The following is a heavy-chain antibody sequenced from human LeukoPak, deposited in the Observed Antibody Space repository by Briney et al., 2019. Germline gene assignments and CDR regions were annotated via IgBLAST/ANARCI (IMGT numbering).Heavy chain of an antibody. CDR1: GGSISSSSYY. D-gene: IGHD5-18*01. CDR2: IYYSGST. J-gene: IGHJ4*02. V-gene: IGHV4-39*07. CDR3: ARGLKSVDTAMFEYYFDY. Sequence: SETLSLTCTVSGGSISSSSYYWGWIRQPPGKGLEWIGSIYYSGSTYYNPSLKSRVTISVDTSKNQFSLKLSSVTAADTAVYYCARGLKSVDTAMFEYYFDYWGQGTLVTVSS.